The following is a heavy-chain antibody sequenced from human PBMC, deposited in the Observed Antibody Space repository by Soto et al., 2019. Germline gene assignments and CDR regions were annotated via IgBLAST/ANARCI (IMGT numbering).Heavy chain of an antibody. V-gene: IGHV4-39*01. J-gene: IGHJ4*02. CDR1: GGSISSGSYY. CDR2: VYYSGGT. Sequence: QLQLQESGPGLVKPSETLSLTCTVSGGSISSGSYYWGWIRQPPGKGLEWIGSVYYSGGTYNNPSLKSRVTISVDTSKNQFSLKLSSVTAADTAVYYGARHAVRGSYFADFDFWGQGTLVTVSS. D-gene: IGHD1-26*01. CDR3: ARHAVRGSYFADFDF.